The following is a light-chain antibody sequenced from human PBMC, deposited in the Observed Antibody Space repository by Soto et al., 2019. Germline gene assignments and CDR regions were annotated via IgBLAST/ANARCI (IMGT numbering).Light chain of an antibody. CDR1: SSDVGGYNY. Sequence: QSVLTHPRSVSGSPGQSVTISCTGTSSDVGGYNYVSWYQQHPGKAPKLMMYDVSKRPSGVPDRFSGSKSGNTASLTISGLQSEDEADYYCCSYAGSYTFVFGGGTKVTVL. CDR2: DVS. CDR3: CSYAGSYTFV. J-gene: IGLJ2*01. V-gene: IGLV2-11*01.